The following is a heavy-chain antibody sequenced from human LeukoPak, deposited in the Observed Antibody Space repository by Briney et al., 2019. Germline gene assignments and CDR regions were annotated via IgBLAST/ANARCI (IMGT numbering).Heavy chain of an antibody. D-gene: IGHD6-19*01. CDR1: GGSISSSSYY. J-gene: IGHJ6*03. CDR2: IYYSGST. V-gene: IGHV4-39*07. Sequence: SETLSLTCTVSGGSISSSSYYWGWIRQPPGKGLEWIGSIYYSGSTYYNPSLKSRVTISVDTSKNQFSLKLSSVTAADTAVYYCIAVAVTSYYMDVWGKGTTVTVSS. CDR3: IAVAVTSYYMDV.